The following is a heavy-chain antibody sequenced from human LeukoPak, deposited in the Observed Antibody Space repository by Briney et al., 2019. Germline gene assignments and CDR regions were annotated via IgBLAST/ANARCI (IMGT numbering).Heavy chain of an antibody. V-gene: IGHV3-21*01. D-gene: IGHD3-3*01. Sequence: GGSLRLSCAASGFTFSSYSMNWVRQAPGKGLEWVSSISSSSSYIYYADSVKGRFTISRDNAKNSLYLQMNSLRAEDTAVYYCARDCDYDFWSGGYYYGMDVGGQGTTVTVSS. J-gene: IGHJ6*02. CDR3: ARDCDYDFWSGGYYYGMDV. CDR1: GFTFSSYS. CDR2: ISSSSSYI.